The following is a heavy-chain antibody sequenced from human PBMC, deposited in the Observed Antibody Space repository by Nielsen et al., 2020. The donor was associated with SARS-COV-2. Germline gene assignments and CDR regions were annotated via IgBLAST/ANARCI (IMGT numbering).Heavy chain of an antibody. CDR3: AKDSGPVAATPFDY. J-gene: IGHJ4*02. CDR1: GFTFNDYA. CDR2: ISWNSGSI. V-gene: IGHV3-9*01. Sequence: SLTISCAASGFTFNDYAMHGVRQAPGKGLEWVSGISWNSGSIGYADSVKGRFTISRDNAKNSLYLQMNSLRAEDTALYYCAKDSGPVAATPFDYWGQGTLVTVSS. D-gene: IGHD2-15*01.